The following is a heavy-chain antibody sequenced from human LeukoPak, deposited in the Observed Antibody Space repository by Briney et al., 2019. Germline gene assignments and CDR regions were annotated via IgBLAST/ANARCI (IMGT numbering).Heavy chain of an antibody. CDR2: IKEDGREK. D-gene: IGHD2-15*01. V-gene: IGHV3-7*01. CDR1: GFRFSDYW. J-gene: IGHJ4*02. CDR3: ARGWGEKGYCRGGTCNNPQFDY. Sequence: GGSLRLSCEASGFRFSDYWMTWVRQAPGKGLEWVANIKEDGREKYYVDSVKGRFTLSKDNAKNSVYLQMNSLGAEDTAVYYCARGWGEKGYCRGGTCNNPQFDYWGQGILVTV.